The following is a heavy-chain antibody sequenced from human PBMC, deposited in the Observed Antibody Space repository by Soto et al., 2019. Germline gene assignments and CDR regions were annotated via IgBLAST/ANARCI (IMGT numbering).Heavy chain of an antibody. V-gene: IGHV3-53*04. CDR1: GFTVSSNY. Sequence: EVQLVESGGGLVQPGGSLRLSCAASGFTVSSNYMSWVRQAPGKGLEWVSVIFTGGSTYYADSVKGRFTISRHSSKNTVYLQMNSLRAEDTDVYYCARDRYSSGWLDAFDIWGQGTMVTVSS. CDR3: ARDRYSSGWLDAFDI. D-gene: IGHD6-19*01. CDR2: IFTGGST. J-gene: IGHJ3*02.